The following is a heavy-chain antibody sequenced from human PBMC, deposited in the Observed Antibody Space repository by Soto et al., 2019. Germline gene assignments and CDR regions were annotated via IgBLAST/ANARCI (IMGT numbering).Heavy chain of an antibody. J-gene: IGHJ4*02. Sequence: PSETLSLTCAVSGGSISSGGYSWSWIRQPPGKGLEWIGYIYHSGSTYYNPSLKSRVTISVDRSKNQFSLKLSSVTAADTAVYYCARGWWFGDHRSIFDYWGQGTLGTVS. CDR3: ARGWWFGDHRSIFDY. V-gene: IGHV4-30-2*01. CDR1: GGSISSGGYS. CDR2: IYHSGST. D-gene: IGHD3-10*01.